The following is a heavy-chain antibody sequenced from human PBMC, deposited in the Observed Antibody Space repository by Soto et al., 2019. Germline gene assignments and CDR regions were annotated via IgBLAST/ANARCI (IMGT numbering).Heavy chain of an antibody. CDR1: GYSFTSYW. D-gene: IGHD5-18*01. J-gene: IGHJ6*02. V-gene: IGHV5-51*01. CDR3: ARHLDNYGHYYYCGMDV. Sequence: GESLKISCKGSGYSFTSYWIGWVRQMPGKVLEWMGIIYPGDSDTRYSPSFQGQVTISADKSISTAYLQWSSRKASDTAMYYCARHLDNYGHYYYCGMDVWGQGTTVTVSS. CDR2: IYPGDSDT.